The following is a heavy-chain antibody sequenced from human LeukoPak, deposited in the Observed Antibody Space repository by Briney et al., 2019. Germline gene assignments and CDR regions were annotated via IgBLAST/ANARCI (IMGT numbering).Heavy chain of an antibody. V-gene: IGHV4-4*07. D-gene: IGHD2-2*01. CDR2: IYSSGST. J-gene: IGHJ2*01. CDR1: GGSLSSYY. CDR3: ARGQYHLLYWYFDL. Sequence: SETLSLTCTVSGGSLSSYYWSWLRQPAGKGLEWIGRIYSSGSTNYNPSLKSRVTMSVDTSKNHFSLKLSSVTAADTAVYYCARGQYHLLYWYFDLWGRGTLVTVSS.